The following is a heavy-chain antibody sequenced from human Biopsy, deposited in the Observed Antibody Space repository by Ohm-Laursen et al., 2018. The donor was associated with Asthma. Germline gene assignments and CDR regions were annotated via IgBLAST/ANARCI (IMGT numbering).Heavy chain of an antibody. Sequence: GSLRLSCAASGFAVSRDHMFWVRQAPGKGLEWVSVIYSGGTSHTAGSVRGRFTISRDYSKNTLYLQMHSLRAEDTAVYYCARGDSSNWPHYYFDYWGQGTLVTVSS. J-gene: IGHJ4*02. CDR1: GFAVSRDH. D-gene: IGHD3-22*01. CDR3: ARGDSSNWPHYYFDY. V-gene: IGHV3-53*01. CDR2: IYSGGTS.